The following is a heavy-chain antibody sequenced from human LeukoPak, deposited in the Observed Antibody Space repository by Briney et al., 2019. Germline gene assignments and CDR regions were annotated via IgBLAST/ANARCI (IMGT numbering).Heavy chain of an antibody. D-gene: IGHD3-22*01. Sequence: ASVTVSCKASGGTFSSYAISWVRQAPGQGLEWMGGIIPIFGTANYAQKFQGRVTITADKSTSTAYMELSSLRSEDTAVYYCARAAYYYDRWFDPWGQGTLVTVSS. CDR2: IIPIFGTA. CDR3: ARAAYYYDRWFDP. J-gene: IGHJ5*02. V-gene: IGHV1-69*06. CDR1: GGTFSSYA.